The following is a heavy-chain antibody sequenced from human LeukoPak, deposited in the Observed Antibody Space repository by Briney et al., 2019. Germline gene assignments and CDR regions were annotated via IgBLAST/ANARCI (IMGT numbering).Heavy chain of an antibody. V-gene: IGHV4-59*08. CDR3: ARHRGGRFSESYCDF. CDR1: GGSIWGYY. J-gene: IGHJ4*02. Sequence: SETLSLTCTVSGGSIWGYYWSWIRQSPGKGLEWIGYIYSTGITDYNPSLESRVTMSVDTSKNQFSLNLNSVTAADTAVYYCARHRGGRFSESYCDFWGQGTLVTVSS. D-gene: IGHD1-26*01. CDR2: IYSTGIT.